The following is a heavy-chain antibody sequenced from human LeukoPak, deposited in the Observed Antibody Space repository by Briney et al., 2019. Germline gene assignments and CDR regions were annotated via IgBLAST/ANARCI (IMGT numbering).Heavy chain of an antibody. D-gene: IGHD2-21*02. Sequence: SETLSLTCAVSGGSISSSNWWSWVRQPPGKGLEWIGEIYHSGSANYNPSLKSRVTISVDKSKNQFSLKLSSVTAADTTVYYCARSPTYCGGDCYYFDYWGQGTLVTVSS. V-gene: IGHV4-4*02. CDR1: GGSISSSNW. CDR2: IYHSGSA. CDR3: ARSPTYCGGDCYYFDY. J-gene: IGHJ4*02.